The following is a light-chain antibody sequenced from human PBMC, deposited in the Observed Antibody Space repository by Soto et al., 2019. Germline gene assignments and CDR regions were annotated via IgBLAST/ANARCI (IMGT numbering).Light chain of an antibody. CDR3: QQYNNWPQT. CDR1: QSISSY. CDR2: AAS. J-gene: IGKJ1*01. V-gene: IGKV1-39*01. Sequence: DIQMTQSPSSLSASVGERVTITCRASQSISSYLNWYQQKPGKAPKLLIYAASSLQSGVPSRFSGSGSGTEFTLTISSLQSEDFAEYHCQQYNNWPQTFGQGTKVDI.